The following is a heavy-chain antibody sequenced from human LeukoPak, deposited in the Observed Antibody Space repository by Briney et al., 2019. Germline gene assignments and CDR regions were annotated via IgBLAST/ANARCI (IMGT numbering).Heavy chain of an antibody. D-gene: IGHD2-15*01. J-gene: IGHJ6*03. Sequence: SVKVSCKASGGTFTSDAISWVPQAPGQGLEWMGGVIPIFGTANYAQKFQGRVPITTDEPTSTAYMGLSSLRSEATAVSTVARGRAADHYYYYYMDVWGKGTTVTVSS. CDR3: ARGRAADHYYYYYMDV. CDR1: GGTFTSDA. V-gene: IGHV1-69*05. CDR2: VIPIFGTA.